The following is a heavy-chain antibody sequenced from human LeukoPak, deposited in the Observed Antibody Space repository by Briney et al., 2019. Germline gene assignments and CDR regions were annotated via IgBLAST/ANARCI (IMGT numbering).Heavy chain of an antibody. CDR2: LYYSGTT. V-gene: IGHV4-39*01. D-gene: IGHD2-21*02. Sequence: PETLSLTCTVSGDSINNDNYYWAWIRQPPGKGLEWIGSLYYSGTTYYNPSLNTRVSISGDTANNPFSLKVSSVTAADTAVYYCARQKRLLPNCFDPWGQGTVLTVSS. CDR3: ARQKRLLPNCFDP. CDR1: GDSINNDNYY. J-gene: IGHJ5*02.